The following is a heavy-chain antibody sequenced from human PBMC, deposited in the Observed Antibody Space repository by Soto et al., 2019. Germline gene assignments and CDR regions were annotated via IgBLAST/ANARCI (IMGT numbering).Heavy chain of an antibody. J-gene: IGHJ6*03. Sequence: QVQLQESGPGLVKPSETLSLTCTVSGGSISSYYWSWIRQPPGKGLEWIGYIYYSGSTNSNPSLKSRVTISVDTSKNQFSLKLSSVTAADTAVYYCASRRESGFSPHYMDVWGKGTTVTVSS. CDR1: GGSISSYY. D-gene: IGHD3-10*01. CDR2: IYYSGST. V-gene: IGHV4-59*01. CDR3: ASRRESGFSPHYMDV.